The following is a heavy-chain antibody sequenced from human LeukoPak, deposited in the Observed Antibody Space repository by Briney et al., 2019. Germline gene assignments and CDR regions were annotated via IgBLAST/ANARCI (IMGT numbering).Heavy chain of an antibody. Sequence: PGGSLRLSCAASGFIVSSNYMSWVRQAPGKGLEWVSLIYSGGSTYYADSVKGRFTISRDNSKNTLYLQMNSLRAEDTAVYYCAKIQGSSGWPDYWGQGTLVTVSS. V-gene: IGHV3-66*01. D-gene: IGHD6-19*01. J-gene: IGHJ4*02. CDR2: IYSGGST. CDR1: GFIVSSNY. CDR3: AKIQGSSGWPDY.